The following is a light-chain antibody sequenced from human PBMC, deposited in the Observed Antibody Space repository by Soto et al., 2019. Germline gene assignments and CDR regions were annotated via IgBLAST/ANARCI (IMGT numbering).Light chain of an antibody. CDR3: CSFARGSTLV. Sequence: QSALTQPASVSGSPGQSITISCTGTSSDVGSYNLVSWYQQHPGNAPKLMIYEGNKRPSGVSNRFFGSKSGNTASLTISGLQAEDEADYYCCSFARGSTLVFGGGTKLTVL. CDR1: SSDVGSYNL. CDR2: EGN. V-gene: IGLV2-23*01. J-gene: IGLJ3*02.